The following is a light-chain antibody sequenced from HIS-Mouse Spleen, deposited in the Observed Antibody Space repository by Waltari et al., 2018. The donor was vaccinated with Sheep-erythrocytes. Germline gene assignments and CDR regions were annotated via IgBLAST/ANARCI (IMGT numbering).Light chain of an antibody. Sequence: QSALTQPRSVSGSPGQPVTISCTGTSSYVGGYNYVPWYQQHPGKAPKLMIYDVSKRPSRVPDRFSGSKSGNTASLTISGLQAEDEADYYCCSYAGSYNHVFATGTKVTVL. CDR1: SSYVGGYNY. CDR2: DVS. CDR3: CSYAGSYNHV. V-gene: IGLV2-11*01. J-gene: IGLJ1*01.